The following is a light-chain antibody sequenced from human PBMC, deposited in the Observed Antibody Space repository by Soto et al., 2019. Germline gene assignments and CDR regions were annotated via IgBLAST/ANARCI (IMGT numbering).Light chain of an antibody. CDR2: YIS. J-gene: IGKJ5*01. CDR1: QSAGNF. Sequence: EIVMTQSPATPSLSPGEKTSPSRRASQSAGNFLAWYQQKPGQAPRLLIYYISTRATGIPARFSGSGSGTEFTLTINSLQSEDSAVYYCQQHNQWPITFGQGTRLEIK. V-gene: IGKV3D-15*01. CDR3: QQHNQWPIT.